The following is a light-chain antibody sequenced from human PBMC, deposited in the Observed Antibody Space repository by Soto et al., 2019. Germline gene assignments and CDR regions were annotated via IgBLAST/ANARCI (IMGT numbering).Light chain of an antibody. Sequence: HSVLTQPPSASGTPGQRVTISCSGSSSNIGSKTVNWYQQLPGTAPKLLIYTNDRRPSGVPDRFSASKSGTSASLAISGLQSEDEADYFCAAWDDSLNVLFGGGTKLTVL. CDR3: AAWDDSLNVL. CDR1: SSNIGSKT. J-gene: IGLJ2*01. CDR2: TND. V-gene: IGLV1-44*01.